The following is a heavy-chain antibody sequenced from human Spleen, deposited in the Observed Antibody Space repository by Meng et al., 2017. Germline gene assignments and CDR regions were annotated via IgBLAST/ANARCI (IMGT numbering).Heavy chain of an antibody. CDR1: GFSFSNSA. V-gene: IGHV3-23*01. Sequence: GESLKISCEASGFSFSNSAMSWVRQAPGKGLEWVSGISIGGDRTYYIDSVKGRFTISRDNSKNTLYLQMNSLRAEDTAVYYCAKLYCGGDCYIRKGLDYWGQGTLVTVSS. CDR3: AKLYCGGDCYIRKGLDY. CDR2: ISIGGDRT. J-gene: IGHJ4*02. D-gene: IGHD2-21*02.